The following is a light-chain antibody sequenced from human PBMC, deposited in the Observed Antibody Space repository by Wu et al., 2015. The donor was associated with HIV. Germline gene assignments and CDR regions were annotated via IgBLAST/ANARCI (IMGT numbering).Light chain of an antibody. V-gene: IGKV1-13*02. CDR3: QQLNSFPLT. J-gene: IGKJ5*01. CDR1: QDIFTY. Sequence: AIQLTQSPSSLSASIGDRVNITCRASQDIFTYLAWYQQTPGKAPRVLIYDASTLQSGISSRFSGSGSGADFTLTLSGLKREDFAIYYCQQLNSFPLTFGQGSRLEI. CDR2: DAS.